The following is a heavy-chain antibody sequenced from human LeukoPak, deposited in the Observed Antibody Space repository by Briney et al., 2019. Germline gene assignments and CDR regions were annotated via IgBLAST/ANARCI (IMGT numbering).Heavy chain of an antibody. Sequence: PSETLSLTCTVSGGSLSSSSYYWGWIRQPPGKGLEWIGSIYYSGSTYYNPSLKSRVTISVDTSKNQFSLKLSSVTAADTAVYYCASGPIFGVVIIPYPPNWFDPWGQGTLVTVSS. CDR1: GGSLSSSSYY. V-gene: IGHV4-39*01. J-gene: IGHJ5*02. CDR3: ASGPIFGVVIIPYPPNWFDP. D-gene: IGHD3-3*01. CDR2: IYYSGST.